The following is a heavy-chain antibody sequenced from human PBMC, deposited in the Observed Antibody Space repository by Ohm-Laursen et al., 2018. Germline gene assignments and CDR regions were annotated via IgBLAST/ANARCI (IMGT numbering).Heavy chain of an antibody. J-gene: IGHJ4*02. V-gene: IGHV3-23*01. CDR2: IRGSAGTT. CDR1: GFTFSGYA. CDR3: AKDGRGHKYYFDY. Sequence: SLRLSCAASGFTFSGYAMNWVRQAPGKGLEWVSAIRGSAGTTYYADSVKGRFTISRDNSKKTLYLQMNSLRAEDTAVYYCAKDGRGHKYYFDYWGQGTLVTVSS.